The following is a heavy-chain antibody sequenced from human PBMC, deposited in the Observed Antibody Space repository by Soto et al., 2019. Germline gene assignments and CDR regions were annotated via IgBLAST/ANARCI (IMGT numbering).Heavy chain of an antibody. D-gene: IGHD1-1*01. CDR3: ARLDSNSWFDP. CDR2: IYHTGNT. J-gene: IGHJ5*02. V-gene: IGHV4-4*02. CDR1: GGSISSSNW. Sequence: QVHLQESGPGLVKPSGTLSLTCAVSGGSISSSNWWSWLRQPPGKGLEWIGEIYHTGNTNYNPSLQSRVTISIDKSKNQFSPHLTAVTAADTAFYYCARLDSNSWFDPWGQGTLVTVSS.